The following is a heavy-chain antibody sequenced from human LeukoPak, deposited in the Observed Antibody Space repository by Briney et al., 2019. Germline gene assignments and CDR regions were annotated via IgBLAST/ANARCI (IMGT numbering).Heavy chain of an antibody. V-gene: IGHV3-21*01. Sequence: PGGSLRLSCAASGFTFSSYSMNWVRQAPGKGLEWVSSISSSSSYIYYADSVKGRFTISRDNAKNSLYLQMNSLRAEDTAMYYCAREFTVDTAMVHWGRGTLVTVSS. CDR2: ISSSSSYI. CDR1: GFTFSSYS. D-gene: IGHD5-18*01. CDR3: AREFTVDTAMVH. J-gene: IGHJ4*02.